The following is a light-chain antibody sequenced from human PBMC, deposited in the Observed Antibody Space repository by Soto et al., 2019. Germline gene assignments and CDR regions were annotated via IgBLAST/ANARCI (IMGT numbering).Light chain of an antibody. V-gene: IGKV1-33*01. CDR1: QDITNY. CDR3: QHYDNRPIT. CDR2: DAS. J-gene: IGKJ5*01. Sequence: DIQMAQNTSTLCRSGGDGGTSTCQASQDITNYLNWYQQKPGKAPKLLISDASTLETGVPSRFSGTGSGTDFAFTFGSLQPEDMATCYCQHYDNRPITFRQGTLLE.